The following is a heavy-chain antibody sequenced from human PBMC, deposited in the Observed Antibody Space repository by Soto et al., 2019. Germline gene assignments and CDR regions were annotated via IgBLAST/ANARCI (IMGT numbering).Heavy chain of an antibody. V-gene: IGHV4-39*01. Sequence: SETLSLTCTVSGGSISSSSYYWGWIRQPPGKGLEWIGRIYYSGSTYYNPSLKSRVTISVDTSKDQVSLKLSSVTAADTAVYYCARHSGVRWERPLRHFDYWGQGTLVTVSS. CDR1: GGSISSSSYY. CDR3: ARHSGVRWERPLRHFDY. CDR2: IYYSGST. J-gene: IGHJ4*02. D-gene: IGHD1-26*01.